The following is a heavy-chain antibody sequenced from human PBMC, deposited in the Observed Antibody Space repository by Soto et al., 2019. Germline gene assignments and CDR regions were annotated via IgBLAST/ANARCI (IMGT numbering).Heavy chain of an antibody. CDR2: IYSGGST. V-gene: IGHV3-53*04. D-gene: IGHD2-8*01. CDR3: ASSGVYYYYYYMAV. Sequence: EVQLVESGGGLVQPGGSLRLSCAASGFTVSSNYMSWVRQAPGKGLEWVSVIYSGGSTYYADSVKGRFTISRHNSKNTLYLQMNILRAEDTAVYYCASSGVYYYYYYMAVWGKGTTVTVSS. CDR1: GFTVSSNY. J-gene: IGHJ6*03.